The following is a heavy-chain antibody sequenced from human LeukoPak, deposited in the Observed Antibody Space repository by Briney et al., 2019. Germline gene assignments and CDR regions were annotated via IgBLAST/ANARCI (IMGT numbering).Heavy chain of an antibody. D-gene: IGHD6-13*01. V-gene: IGHV4-39*07. Sequence: SETLSLTCTVSGGSISSSSYYWGWIRQPPGKGLEWIGEINHSGSTNYNPSLKSRVTISVDTSKNQFSLKLSSVTAADTAVYYCARDHRIAAAGGALDYWGQGTLVTVSS. J-gene: IGHJ4*02. CDR2: INHSGST. CDR3: ARDHRIAAAGGALDY. CDR1: GGSISSSSYY.